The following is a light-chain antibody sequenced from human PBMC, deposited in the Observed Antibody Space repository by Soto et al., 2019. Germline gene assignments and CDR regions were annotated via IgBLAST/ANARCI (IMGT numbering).Light chain of an antibody. CDR3: QQYGASPQT. J-gene: IGKJ4*02. CDR2: DAS. CDR1: QPLTSNS. V-gene: IGKV3-20*01. Sequence: EIVLTQSPGTLSLSPGERAPLSCRASQPLTSNSLAWYQQKPGPAPRLLIYDASTTAAGIPDRFSGSGSGPAFTLTISRLEPEDFAVYHCQQYGASPQTFGRGTKVEIK.